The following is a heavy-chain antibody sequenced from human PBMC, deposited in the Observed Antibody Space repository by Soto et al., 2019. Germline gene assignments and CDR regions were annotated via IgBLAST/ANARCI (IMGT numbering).Heavy chain of an antibody. CDR1: GFTFSNYG. Sequence: EMQLLESGGGLVQPGGSLRLSCTASGFTFSNYGMSWVHQAPGQGLEWVSGISGSGGSTYYADSVKGRFTISRANSKNTLYLQMNSLRAEDTAIYYCAKLTGTTFYWGQGTLVTVSS. J-gene: IGHJ4*02. V-gene: IGHV3-23*01. D-gene: IGHD1-7*01. CDR3: AKLTGTTFY. CDR2: ISGSGGST.